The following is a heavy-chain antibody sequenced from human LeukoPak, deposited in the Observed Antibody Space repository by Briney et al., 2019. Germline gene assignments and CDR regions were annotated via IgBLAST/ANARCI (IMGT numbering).Heavy chain of an antibody. D-gene: IGHD2-15*01. CDR2: IYYSGST. Sequence: SETLSLTCTVSGGSISSYYWGWIRQPPGKGLEWIGYIYYSGSTNYNPSLKSRVTISVDTSKNQFPLKLSSVSAADTAVYYCARDTYCSGGSCYPYYYYMDVWGKGTTVTVSS. J-gene: IGHJ6*03. CDR3: ARDTYCSGGSCYPYYYYMDV. V-gene: IGHV4-59*01. CDR1: GGSISSYY.